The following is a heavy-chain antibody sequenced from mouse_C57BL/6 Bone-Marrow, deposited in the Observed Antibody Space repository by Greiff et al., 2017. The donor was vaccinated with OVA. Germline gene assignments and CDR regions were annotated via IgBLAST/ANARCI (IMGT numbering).Heavy chain of an antibody. CDR3: AFYYGSIYRYFDV. Sequence: VQLQQSGPELVKPGASVKISCKASGYSFTDYNMNWVKQSNGKSLEWIGVINPNYGTNSYNQNFKGKATLTVDQSSSTAYMQLNSLTSEDSAVYYCAFYYGSIYRYFDVWGTGTTVTVSS. D-gene: IGHD1-1*01. CDR2: INPNYGTN. V-gene: IGHV1-39*01. J-gene: IGHJ1*03. CDR1: GYSFTDYN.